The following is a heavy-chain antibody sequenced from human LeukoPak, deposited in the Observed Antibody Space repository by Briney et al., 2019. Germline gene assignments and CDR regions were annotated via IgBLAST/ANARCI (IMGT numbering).Heavy chain of an antibody. CDR1: GGTFSSYA. CDR3: ARPIAVAGPRAYYYYGMDV. Sequence: GASVKVSCKASGGTFSSYAISWVRQAPGQGLEWMGRIIPILGIANYAQKFQGRVTITAGKSTSTAYMELSSLRSEDTAVCYCARPIAVAGPRAYYYYGMDVWGQGTTVTVSS. D-gene: IGHD6-19*01. CDR2: IIPILGIA. V-gene: IGHV1-69*04. J-gene: IGHJ6*02.